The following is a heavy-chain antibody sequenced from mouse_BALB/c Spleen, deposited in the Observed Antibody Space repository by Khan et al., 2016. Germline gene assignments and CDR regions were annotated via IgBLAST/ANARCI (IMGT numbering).Heavy chain of an antibody. D-gene: IGHD2-4*01. CDR3: TRGDSTMIIGFAY. CDR1: GYTFTSYW. V-gene: IGHV1-69*02. Sequence: QVQLQQPGAELVRPGASVKLSCKASGYTFTSYWINWMKQRPGQGLEWIGNIYPSDIYTNYNQKFKDKATLTVDKSSSTAYMQLSSPTSEDSAIYYCTRGDSTMIIGFAYWGQGPLVTVSA. CDR2: IYPSDIYT. J-gene: IGHJ3*01.